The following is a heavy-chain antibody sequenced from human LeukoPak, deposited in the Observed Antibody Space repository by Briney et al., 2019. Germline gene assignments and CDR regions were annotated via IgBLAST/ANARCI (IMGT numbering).Heavy chain of an antibody. D-gene: IGHD3-22*01. CDR3: AKAGEPGCYDSSGYYYGFH. CDR1: GFTFSSYA. CDR2: ISGSGGRI. J-gene: IGHJ4*02. V-gene: IGHV3-23*01. Sequence: PRGSLRLSCAASGFTFSSYAMRWVCQAPGKGLGWVSAISGSGGRIYKAATVTGRSPISRDNSKTTLYLQMNSLRAEDTAVYYCAKAGEPGCYDSSGYYYGFHWGQGTLVTVSS.